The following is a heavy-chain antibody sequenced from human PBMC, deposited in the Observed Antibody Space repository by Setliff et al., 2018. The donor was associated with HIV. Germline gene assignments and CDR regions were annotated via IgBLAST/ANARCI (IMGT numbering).Heavy chain of an antibody. CDR1: GGSFGVYR. J-gene: IGHJ5*02. V-gene: IGHV4-4*07. Sequence: SETLSLTCTISGGSFGVYRWSWVRQSAGRGLEWIGRIDSSGTTDYKPSLKGRVAISVDTSRNQFSLRVTSVTAADTAVYFCARDRHSSGLGSYGPWGPGILGTV. CDR3: ARDRHSSGLGSYGP. D-gene: IGHD3-10*01. CDR2: IDSSGTT.